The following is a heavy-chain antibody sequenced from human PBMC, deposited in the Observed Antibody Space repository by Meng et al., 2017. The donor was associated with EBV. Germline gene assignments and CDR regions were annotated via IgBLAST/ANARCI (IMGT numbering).Heavy chain of an antibody. CDR3: ARPAAPYCSGGSCYNWFDP. CDR2: ISAYNGNA. V-gene: IGHV1-18*01. CDR1: GYSFTNYG. D-gene: IGHD2-15*01. J-gene: IGHJ5*02. Sequence: QVQLVQSGPEVKKPXXSVTVSCKAXGYSFTNYGTSWVRQAPGQGLEWMGWISAYNGNANYAQKLQGRVTMTTDTSTSTAYMELRSLRSDDTAVYYCARPAAPYCSGGSCYNWFDPWGQGTLVTVSS.